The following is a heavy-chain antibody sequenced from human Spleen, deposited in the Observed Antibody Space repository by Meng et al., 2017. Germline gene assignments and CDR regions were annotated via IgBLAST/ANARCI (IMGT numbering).Heavy chain of an antibody. Sequence: GESLKISCVASGFTFSSYWMHWVRQDPGKGLVWVSRINTDGSTTSYADSVKGRFTISRDNAKNTRYLQMNSLRAEDMGVYYCAREGGSYSPLYFDFWGQGTLVTVSS. V-gene: IGHV3-74*01. CDR3: AREGGSYSPLYFDF. J-gene: IGHJ4*02. D-gene: IGHD1-26*01. CDR1: GFTFSSYW. CDR2: INTDGSTT.